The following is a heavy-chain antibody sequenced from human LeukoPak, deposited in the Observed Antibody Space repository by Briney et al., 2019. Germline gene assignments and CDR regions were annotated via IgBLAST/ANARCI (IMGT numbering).Heavy chain of an antibody. Sequence: AGGSLRLSCAASGFTFSSHWMSWVRQAPGKGLEWVANIKQAGGENYYVESVKGRFTISRDNAKNSLYLQVNSLRAEDTAVYYCAGGKTTVTPGYFDYWGEGTLVAVS. CDR2: IKQAGGEN. CDR3: AGGKTTVTPGYFDY. CDR1: GFTFSSHW. D-gene: IGHD4-11*01. V-gene: IGHV3-7*01. J-gene: IGHJ4*02.